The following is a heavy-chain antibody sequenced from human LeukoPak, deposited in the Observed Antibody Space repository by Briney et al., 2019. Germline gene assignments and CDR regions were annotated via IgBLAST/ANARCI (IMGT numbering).Heavy chain of an antibody. D-gene: IGHD3-22*01. Sequence: GGSLRLSYAASGFTFSSYAMHWVRQAPGKGLEWVAVISYDGSNKYYADSVKGRFTISRDNSKNTLYLQMNSLRAEDTAVYYCARVPTLAGDSSGYYYYYGMDVWGQGTTVTVSS. CDR2: ISYDGSNK. V-gene: IGHV3-30-3*01. CDR1: GFTFSSYA. J-gene: IGHJ6*02. CDR3: ARVPTLAGDSSGYYYYYGMDV.